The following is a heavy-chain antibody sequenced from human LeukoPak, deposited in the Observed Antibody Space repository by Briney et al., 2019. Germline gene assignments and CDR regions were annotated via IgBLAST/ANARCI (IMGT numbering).Heavy chain of an antibody. CDR1: GFTFSRYA. J-gene: IGHJ4*02. CDR3: ASDTYSYDSSAYGQFDY. V-gene: IGHV3-23*01. CDR2: ISGRSGST. Sequence: GGSLRLSCAASGFTFSRYAMSWVRPAPGKGLEWVSGISGRSGSTYYTDSVKGRFTISSDNSKNKLYLQMDSLRAEDTAVYYCASDTYSYDSSAYGQFDYWGQGTLVTVSS. D-gene: IGHD3-22*01.